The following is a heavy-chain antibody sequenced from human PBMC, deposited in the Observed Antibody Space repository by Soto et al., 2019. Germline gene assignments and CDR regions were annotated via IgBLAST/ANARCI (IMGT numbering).Heavy chain of an antibody. CDR3: TRDLGRGQLFFY. CDR1: GSTFSNAW. CDR2: IKSKTDGGTT. Sequence: GGSLRLSCAASGSTFSNAWMSWVRQAPGKGLEWVGRIKSKTDGGTTDYAAPVKGRFTISRDDSKNTRYLQMNSLKTEDTAFYYCTRDLGRGQLFFYWGQGTLVTVSS. J-gene: IGHJ4*02. V-gene: IGHV3-15*01. D-gene: IGHD6-6*01.